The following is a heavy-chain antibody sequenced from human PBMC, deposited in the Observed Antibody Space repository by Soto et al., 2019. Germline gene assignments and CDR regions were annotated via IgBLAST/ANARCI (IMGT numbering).Heavy chain of an antibody. CDR2: ISYDGNNK. D-gene: IGHD5-18*01. CDR1: GFTFSSYG. J-gene: IGHJ4*02. V-gene: IGHV3-30*18. CDR3: AKDSIQLWLTCSGCFDY. Sequence: PGGSLRPSCAASGFTFSSYGMQWVRQAPGKGLEWVAVISYDGNNKYYADSVKGRFTISRDNSKNTLYLQMNSLRAEDTAVYYCAKDSIQLWLTCSGCFDYWGQGTLVNVSS.